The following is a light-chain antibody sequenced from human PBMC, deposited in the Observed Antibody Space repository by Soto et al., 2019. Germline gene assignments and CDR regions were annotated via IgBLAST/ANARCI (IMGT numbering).Light chain of an antibody. V-gene: IGKV3-20*01. CDR1: QSVSSY. Sequence: EIVLTQSPATLSLSPGERATLSFSASQSVSSYLAWYQQKPGQAPRLLIYDASNRATGIPARFSGSGSGTDFTLTISRLEPEDFAVYYCQQYGSSLITFGQGTRLEIK. CDR2: DAS. J-gene: IGKJ5*01. CDR3: QQYGSSLIT.